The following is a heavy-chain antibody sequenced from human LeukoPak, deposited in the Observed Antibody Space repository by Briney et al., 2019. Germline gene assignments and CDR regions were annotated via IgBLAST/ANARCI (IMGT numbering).Heavy chain of an antibody. CDR2: ISYDGSNK. CDR3: AKDQGAAQRYYYYGMDV. V-gene: IGHV3-30*18. CDR1: GFTFSSYG. Sequence: PGGSLRLSCAASGFTFSSYGMHWVRQAPGKGLEWVAVISYDGSNKYYADSVKGRFTISRDNSKNTLYLQMNSLRAEDTAVYYCAKDQGAAQRYYYYGMDVWGQGTTVTVSS. D-gene: IGHD6-13*01. J-gene: IGHJ6*02.